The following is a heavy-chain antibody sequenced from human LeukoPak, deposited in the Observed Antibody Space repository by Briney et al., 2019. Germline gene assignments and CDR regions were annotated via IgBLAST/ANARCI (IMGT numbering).Heavy chain of an antibody. CDR2: ISAYNGNT. J-gene: IGHJ4*02. V-gene: IGHV1-18*01. CDR1: GYTFTSYG. D-gene: IGHD3-9*01. CDR3: ARAYDILTEYYFDY. Sequence: GASVKVSCKASGYTFTSYGISWVRQAPGQGLEWMGWISAYNGNTNYAQKLQGRVTMTTDTSTSTAYMELSSLRSEDTAVYYCARAYDILTEYYFDYWGKGTLVTVSS.